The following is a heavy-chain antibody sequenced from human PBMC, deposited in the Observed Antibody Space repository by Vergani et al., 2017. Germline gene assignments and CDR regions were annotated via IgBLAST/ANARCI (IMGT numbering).Heavy chain of an antibody. CDR1: GGTFSSYA. CDR2: IIPIFGTA. J-gene: IGHJ6*02. V-gene: IGHV1-69*12. CDR3: ASPTPESDGMDV. Sequence: QVQLVQSGAEVKKPGSSVKVSCKASGGTFSSYAISWVRQAPGQGLEWMGVIIPIFGTANYAQKCQGRVTITADESTSTAYMELSSLRSEDTAVYYCASPTPESDGMDVWGQGTTVTVSS.